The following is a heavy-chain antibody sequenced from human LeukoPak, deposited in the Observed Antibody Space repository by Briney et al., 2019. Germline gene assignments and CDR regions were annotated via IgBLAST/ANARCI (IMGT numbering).Heavy chain of an antibody. CDR3: ARARGYDYVWGSYKAPYYFDY. CDR2: INHSGST. V-gene: IGHV4-34*01. D-gene: IGHD3-16*01. CDR1: GGSFSGYY. Sequence: SETLSLTCAVYGGSFSGYYWSWIRQPPGKGLEWIGEINHSGSTNYNPSLKSRVTISVDTSKNQFSLKLSSVTAADTAVYYCARARGYDYVWGSYKAPYYFDYWGQGTLVTVSS. J-gene: IGHJ4*02.